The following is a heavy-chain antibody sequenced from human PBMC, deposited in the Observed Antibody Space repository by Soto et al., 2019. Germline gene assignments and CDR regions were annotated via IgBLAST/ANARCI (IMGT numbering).Heavy chain of an antibody. J-gene: IGHJ6*01. Sequence: ASVKVSCKASGYTFTSYYMHWVRQAPGQGLEWMGIINPSGGSTSYAQKFQGRVTMTRDTSTSTVYMELSSLRSEDTAVYYCARDRGILSRRGVYHYGMYFWGQGSTVTVSS. CDR3: ARDRGILSRRGVYHYGMYF. D-gene: IGHD3-10*01. V-gene: IGHV1-46*01. CDR2: INPSGGST. CDR1: GYTFTSYY.